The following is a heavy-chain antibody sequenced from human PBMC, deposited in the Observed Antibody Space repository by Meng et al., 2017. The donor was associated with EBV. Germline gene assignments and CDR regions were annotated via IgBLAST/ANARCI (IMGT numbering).Heavy chain of an antibody. CDR2: VHYTGST. V-gene: IGHV4-39*01. D-gene: IGHD6-19*01. J-gene: IGHJ5*02. CDR3: ARPFPSWQSPRLDPFGA. Sequence: QLQLRESGPGQVKPSEXLSLPRSFSGDSISSFYYWGWIRQPPGRGLEWIGSVHYTGSTYYSPSLKSRVTVSVDTSKNQFSLRLTSVTAADTAVYYCARPFPSWQSPRLDPFGAWGQGTLVTVSS. CDR1: GDSISSFYY.